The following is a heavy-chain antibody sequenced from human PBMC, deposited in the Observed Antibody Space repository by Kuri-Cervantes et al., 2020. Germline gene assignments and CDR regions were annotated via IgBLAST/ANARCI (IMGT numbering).Heavy chain of an antibody. CDR2: ISAYNGNT. CDR3: ARGRSDYYGSGSYYSDY. CDR1: EYTFTSYY. J-gene: IGHJ4*02. D-gene: IGHD3-10*01. Sequence: ASVKVSCKASEYTFTSYYMHWVRQAPGQGLEWMGWISAYNGNTNYAQELQGRVTMTTDTSTSTAYMELRSLRSDDTAVYYCARGRSDYYGSGSYYSDYWGQGTLVTVSS. V-gene: IGHV1-18*04.